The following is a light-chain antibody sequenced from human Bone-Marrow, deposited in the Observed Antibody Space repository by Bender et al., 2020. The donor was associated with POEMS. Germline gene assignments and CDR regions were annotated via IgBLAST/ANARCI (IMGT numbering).Light chain of an antibody. Sequence: QSVLTQPPSVSGTPGQRVTISCSGSGSNIGGYPVNWYQQLPGTAPRLLIYENNQRPSGIPDRFSGSKSGTSATLAITGLQSDDEAIYFCVAWDASLNGWVFGGGTKLTVL. CDR3: VAWDASLNGWV. V-gene: IGLV1-44*01. CDR1: GSNIGGYP. CDR2: ENN. J-gene: IGLJ3*02.